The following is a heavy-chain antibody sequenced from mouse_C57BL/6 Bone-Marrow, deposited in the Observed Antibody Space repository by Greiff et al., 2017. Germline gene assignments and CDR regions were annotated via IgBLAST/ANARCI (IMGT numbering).Heavy chain of an antibody. V-gene: IGHV1-81*01. CDR1: GYTFTSYG. J-gene: IGHJ3*01. CDR2: IYPRSGNT. D-gene: IGHD2-12*01. Sequence: VQLQQSGAELARPGASVKLSCKASGYTFTSYGISWVKQRTGQGLEWIGEIYPRSGNTYYNEKFQGKATMTADKSSSTAYMELRSLTSEDSAVYFGARERWYYSNDVADWGQGTRVTVSA. CDR3: ARERWYYSNDVAD.